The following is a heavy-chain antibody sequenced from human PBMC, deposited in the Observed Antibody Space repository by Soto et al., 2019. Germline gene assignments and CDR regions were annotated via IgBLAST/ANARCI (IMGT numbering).Heavy chain of an antibody. CDR2: IRVYNGRT. V-gene: IGHV1-18*01. J-gene: IGHJ4*02. Sequence: QFQLVQSGAEVKKPGASVKVSCKASGYTFSNYGFSWVRQAPGQGLEWLGCIRVYNGRTDYAQKIQGRLTMTTDTSTSTAYMELKNLGSDDTAVYYCAIPSSTSNFEGWGQGTLVTVSS. CDR3: AIPSSTSNFEG. D-gene: IGHD1-26*01. CDR1: GYTFSNYG.